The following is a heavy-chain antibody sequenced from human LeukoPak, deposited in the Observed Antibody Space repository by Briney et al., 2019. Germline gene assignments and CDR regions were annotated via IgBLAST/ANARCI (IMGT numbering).Heavy chain of an antibody. Sequence: GGSLRLSCAASGFTFSSYAMSWVRQAPGKGLEWVSAISGSGGSTYYADSVKGRFTISRDNSKNTLYLQMNSLRAEDTAVYYCSKPKMVTDYYYYMDVGGKGTTVTVSS. CDR3: SKPKMVTDYYYYMDV. CDR1: GFTFSSYA. D-gene: IGHD5-18*01. CDR2: ISGSGGST. V-gene: IGHV3-23*01. J-gene: IGHJ6*03.